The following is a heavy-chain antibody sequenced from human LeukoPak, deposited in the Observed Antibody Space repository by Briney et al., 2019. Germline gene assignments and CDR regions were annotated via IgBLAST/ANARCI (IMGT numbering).Heavy chain of an antibody. D-gene: IGHD3-9*01. V-gene: IGHV3-23*01. CDR1: GLTFSSYG. Sequence: GGTLRLSCAASGLTFSSYGMSWVRQAPGKGLEWVSAISGSGGSTYYADSVKGRFTISRDNSKNTLYLQMNSLRAEDTAVYYCAKGKTYYDILTGYSYFYYFDYWGQGTLVTVSS. CDR2: ISGSGGST. CDR3: AKGKTYYDILTGYSYFYYFDY. J-gene: IGHJ4*02.